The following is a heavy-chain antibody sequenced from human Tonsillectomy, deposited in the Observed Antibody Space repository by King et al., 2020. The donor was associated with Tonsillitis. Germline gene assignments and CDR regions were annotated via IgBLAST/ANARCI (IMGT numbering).Heavy chain of an antibody. D-gene: IGHD1-26*01. Sequence: VQLVESGAEVKKSGASVRVSCTASGYIFTGYFIHWVRQAPGQGLEWMGWINPNTGDTNYRHSFQGRVTMTRDTSISTVFMELSSLRSDDTAIYYCAKNSETYGSGQIGFFDPWGQGTLVTVSS. V-gene: IGHV1-2*02. CDR3: AKNSETYGSGQIGFFDP. J-gene: IGHJ5*02. CDR1: GYIFTGYF. CDR2: INPNTGDT.